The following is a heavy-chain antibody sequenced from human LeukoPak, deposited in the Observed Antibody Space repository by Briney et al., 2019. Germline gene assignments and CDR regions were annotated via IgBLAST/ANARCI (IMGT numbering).Heavy chain of an antibody. Sequence: SETLSLTCTVSGGSISSGGYYWNWIRQHPGKGLEWIGYIYYSGSTYYNPSLKSRVSISVDTSKNQFSLKLSSVTAADTAAYYCARASDSSGYPDAFDIWGQGTMVTVSS. V-gene: IGHV4-31*03. J-gene: IGHJ3*02. CDR3: ARASDSSGYPDAFDI. CDR2: IYYSGST. D-gene: IGHD3-22*01. CDR1: GGSISSGGYY.